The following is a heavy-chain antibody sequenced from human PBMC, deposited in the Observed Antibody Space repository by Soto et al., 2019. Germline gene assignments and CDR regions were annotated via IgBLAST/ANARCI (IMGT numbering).Heavy chain of an antibody. CDR2: INTDGRTT. CDR3: ARVGGVVPVGAFSGDFYYYYNMDV. V-gene: IGHV3-74*01. J-gene: IGHJ6*04. D-gene: IGHD2-2*01. Sequence: EVQLVESGGGLVQPGGSLRLSCAASGFTFSGYWMHWVRQAPGKGLVWVSRINTDGRTTSYADSVKGRFTISRDNAKNTLYLQMSSLRAEDTAVYYCARVGGVVPVGAFSGDFYYYYNMDVWGKGTTVTVSS. CDR1: GFTFSGYW.